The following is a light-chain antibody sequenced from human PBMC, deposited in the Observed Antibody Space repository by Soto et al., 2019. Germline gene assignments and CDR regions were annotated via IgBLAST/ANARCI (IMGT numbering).Light chain of an antibody. Sequence: EIIMTQAPATLSVSPGEGGTLSCRTSHSISTNLAWYQHKRGQSPRLLVYGASTRATGVPARFSGSGSGAEFTLSISSLQSEDFAVYYCQQYNSWPTFGGGTNVEIK. CDR3: QQYNSWPT. CDR2: GAS. CDR1: HSISTN. J-gene: IGKJ4*01. V-gene: IGKV3-15*01.